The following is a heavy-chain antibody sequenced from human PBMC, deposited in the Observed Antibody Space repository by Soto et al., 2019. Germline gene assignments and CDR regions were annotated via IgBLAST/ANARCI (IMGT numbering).Heavy chain of an antibody. CDR1: GFTFSSYE. CDR2: ISSSGSTI. J-gene: IGHJ4*02. CDR3: ARTPEYYYDSSGGFDY. D-gene: IGHD3-22*01. Sequence: PGGSLRLSCAASGFTFSSYEMNWVRQAPGKGLEWVSYISSSGSTIYYADSVKGRFTISRDNAKNSLYLQMNSLRAEDTAVYYCARTPEYYYDSSGGFDYWGQGTLVTVSS. V-gene: IGHV3-48*03.